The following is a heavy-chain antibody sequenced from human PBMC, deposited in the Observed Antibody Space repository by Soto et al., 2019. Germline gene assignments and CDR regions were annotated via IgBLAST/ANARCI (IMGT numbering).Heavy chain of an antibody. CDR2: ISGSGGST. D-gene: IGHD3-3*01. Sequence: EVQLLESGGGLVQPGGSLRLSCAASGFTFSSYAMSWVRQAPGKGLEWVSAISGSGGSTYYADSVKGRFTISRDNSKNTLYLQMNSLRAEDTAVYYCAAGITIFGVDYTPFTRYGMDVWGQGTTVTVSS. CDR1: GFTFSSYA. V-gene: IGHV3-23*01. CDR3: AAGITIFGVDYTPFTRYGMDV. J-gene: IGHJ6*02.